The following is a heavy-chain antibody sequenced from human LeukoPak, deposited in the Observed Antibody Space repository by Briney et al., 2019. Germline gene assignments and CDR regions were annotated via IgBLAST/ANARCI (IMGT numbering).Heavy chain of an antibody. CDR1: GFTFSSYA. V-gene: IGHV3-30-3*01. CDR2: ISYDGSNK. D-gene: IGHD4-17*01. CDR3: AKDPDINYGDYFDY. J-gene: IGHJ4*02. Sequence: GRSLRLSCAASGFTFSSYAMHWVRQAPGKGLEWVAVISYDGSNKYYADSVKGRFTISRDNSKNTLYLQMNSLRAEGTAVYYCAKDPDINYGDYFDYWGQGTLVTVSS.